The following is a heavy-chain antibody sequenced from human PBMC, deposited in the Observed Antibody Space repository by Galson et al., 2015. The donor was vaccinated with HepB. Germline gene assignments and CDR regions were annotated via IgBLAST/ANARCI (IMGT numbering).Heavy chain of an antibody. D-gene: IGHD4-17*01. CDR2: ISDRGSYM. V-gene: IGHV3-21*01. Sequence: SLRLSCAGSGFSFNTYTMNWIRQAPGKGLEWVSSISDRGSYMYYADSVKDRFTISRDNAKNSVFLQMSSLRGEDTAVYYCARGHVDYDPAGWFDPWGQGTLVTVSS. J-gene: IGHJ5*02. CDR1: GFSFNTYT. CDR3: ARGHVDYDPAGWFDP.